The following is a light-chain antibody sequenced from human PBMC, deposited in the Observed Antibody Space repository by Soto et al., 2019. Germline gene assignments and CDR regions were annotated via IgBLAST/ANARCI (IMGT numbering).Light chain of an antibody. CDR2: INSDGSH. CDR3: QTWATGSVI. CDR1: SGHRSYA. V-gene: IGLV4-69*01. Sequence: QLVLAQSPSASASLGASVKLSCTLNSGHRSYAIAWHQQQPEKGPRYLMKINSDGSHSMGDGISDRFSGSSSGAERYLTISSLQSEDEADYYCQTWATGSVIFGGGTKLSVL. J-gene: IGLJ2*01.